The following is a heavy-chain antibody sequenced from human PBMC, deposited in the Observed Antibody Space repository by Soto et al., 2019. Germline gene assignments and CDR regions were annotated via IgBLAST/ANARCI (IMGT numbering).Heavy chain of an antibody. D-gene: IGHD2-15*01. CDR3: ARDREYCSGGSCTAAFDI. Sequence: QVQLQESDPGLVKPSQTLSLTCTVSGGSINSGGYYWSWIRQYPGKGLEWIGYIYYSGSTYSTPSLKSRVTISLDTSKNQFSLKLSSVTAADTAVYYCARDREYCSGGSCTAAFDIWGQGTLVTVSS. V-gene: IGHV4-31*03. CDR2: IYYSGST. CDR1: GGSINSGGYY. J-gene: IGHJ3*02.